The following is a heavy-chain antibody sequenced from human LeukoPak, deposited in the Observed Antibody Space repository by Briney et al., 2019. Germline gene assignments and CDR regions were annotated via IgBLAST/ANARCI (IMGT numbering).Heavy chain of an antibody. V-gene: IGHV4-34*01. D-gene: IGHD3-22*01. CDR3: AREVQHYAGSVYDHDAFDI. CDR2: INHSGST. J-gene: IGHJ3*02. Sequence: SETLSLTCAVYGGSFGGYYWSWIRQPPGKGLEWIGEINHSGSTNYNPSLKSRVTILVDTSKNQFSLKLSSVTAADTAVYYCAREVQHYAGSVYDHDAFDIWGQGTMVTVSS. CDR1: GGSFGGYY.